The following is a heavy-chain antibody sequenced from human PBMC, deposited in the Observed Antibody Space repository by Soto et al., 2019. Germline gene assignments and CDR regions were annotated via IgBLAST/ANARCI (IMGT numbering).Heavy chain of an antibody. D-gene: IGHD3-9*01. V-gene: IGHV5-51*01. J-gene: IGHJ4*02. CDR2: IYPGDSDT. Sequence: EVQLVQSGAEGKKPGESLKISCKGSGYSFTSYWIGWVRQMPGKGLEWMGIIYPGDSDTRYSPSFPGQVTISADKSIRTAYLQWSSLKASDTAVYYCARHRNYDILTGHPDYWGQGTLVTVSS. CDR1: GYSFTSYW. CDR3: ARHRNYDILTGHPDY.